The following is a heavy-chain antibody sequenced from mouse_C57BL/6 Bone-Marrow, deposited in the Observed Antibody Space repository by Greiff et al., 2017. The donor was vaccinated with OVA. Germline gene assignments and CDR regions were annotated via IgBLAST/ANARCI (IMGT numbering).Heavy chain of an antibody. CDR3: ARYGYGLPDAY. D-gene: IGHD2-10*02. J-gene: IGHJ3*01. CDR2: IYPGSGST. V-gene: IGHV1-55*01. CDR1: GYTFTSYW. Sequence: QVQLQEPGAELVKPGASVKMSCKASGYTFTSYWITWVKQRPGQGLEWIGDIYPGSGSTNYNEKFKSKATLTVDTSSSTAYMQLSSLTSEDSAVYYCARYGYGLPDAYWGQGTLVTVSA.